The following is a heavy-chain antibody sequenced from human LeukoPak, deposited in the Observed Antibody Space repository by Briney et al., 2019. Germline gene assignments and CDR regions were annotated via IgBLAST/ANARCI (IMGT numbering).Heavy chain of an antibody. CDR2: ISGGGGTT. D-gene: IGHD2-2*01. CDR1: GFTFSNYA. Sequence: PGGSLRLSCAAPGFTFSNYAMTWVRQAPGEGLEWVSAISGGGGTTYYADSVKDRFTISRDISKNTLYLQMNSLRAGDTAVYYCAKVRGIVVLPVSDYWGQGTLVTVSS. CDR3: AKVRGIVVLPVSDY. J-gene: IGHJ4*02. V-gene: IGHV3-23*01.